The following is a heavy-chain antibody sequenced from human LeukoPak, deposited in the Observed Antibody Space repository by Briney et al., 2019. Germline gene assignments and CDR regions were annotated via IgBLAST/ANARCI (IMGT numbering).Heavy chain of an antibody. J-gene: IGHJ6*03. CDR3: AKGQLAYYYYYYMDV. D-gene: IGHD6-6*01. CDR2: ISGSGGST. Sequence: GGSLRLSCAASGFTFSSYAMSWVRQAPGKGLEWVSAISGSGGSTYYADSVKGRFTISRDNSKNTLYLQMNSLRAEDTAVYYCAKGQLAYYYYYYMDVWGKGTTVTVSS. CDR1: GFTFSSYA. V-gene: IGHV3-23*01.